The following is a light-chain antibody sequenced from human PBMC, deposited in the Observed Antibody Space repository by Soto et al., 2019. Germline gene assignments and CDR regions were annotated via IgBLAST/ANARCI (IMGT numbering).Light chain of an antibody. Sequence: QSALTQPASLSGSPGQSITISCTGTSSDIGAYDYVSWFRQHPGKAPKLMISEVNNRPSGVSNRFSGSKSGNTAYLTISGLQVEDEAVYCCFSFTTASTHVFGAGTKLTVL. CDR3: FSFTTASTHV. V-gene: IGLV2-14*01. J-gene: IGLJ1*01. CDR2: EVN. CDR1: SSDIGAYDY.